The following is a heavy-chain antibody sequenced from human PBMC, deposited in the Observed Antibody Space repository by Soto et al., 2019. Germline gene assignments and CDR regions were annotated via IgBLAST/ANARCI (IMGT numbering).Heavy chain of an antibody. CDR3: AGARDCSGGSCSYYYGMDV. D-gene: IGHD2-15*01. CDR1: GYSFTSYW. CDR2: IDPSDSYT. V-gene: IGHV5-10-1*01. J-gene: IGHJ6*02. Sequence: GESLKISCKGSGYSFTSYWISWVRQTPGKGLEWMGRIDPSDSYTNYSPSFQGHVTISADKSISTAYLQWSSLKASDTAMYYCAGARDCSGGSCSYYYGMDVWGQGTTVTV.